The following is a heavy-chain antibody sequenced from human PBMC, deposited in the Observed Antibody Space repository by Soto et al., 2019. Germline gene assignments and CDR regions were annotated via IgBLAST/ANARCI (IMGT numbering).Heavy chain of an antibody. CDR1: GFTFSSYA. V-gene: IGHV3-23*01. Sequence: EVQLLESGGGLVQPGGSLRLSCAASGFTFSSYAMSWVRQAPGKGLEWVSAISGSGGSTIYYADSVKGRFTISRDNAKNSLYLQMNSLRAEDTAVYYCARDCSSTSCYLHDAFDIWGQGTMVTVSS. CDR3: ARDCSSTSCYLHDAFDI. J-gene: IGHJ3*02. D-gene: IGHD2-2*01. CDR2: ISGSGGSTI.